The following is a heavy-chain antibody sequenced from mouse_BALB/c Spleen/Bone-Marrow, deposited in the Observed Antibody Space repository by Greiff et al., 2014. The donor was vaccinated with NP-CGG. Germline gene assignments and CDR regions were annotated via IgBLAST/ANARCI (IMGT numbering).Heavy chain of an antibody. CDR3: ARDRGYNVGFAY. V-gene: IGHV2-6-7*01. CDR1: GFSLTGYG. Sequence: VKLVESGPGLVAPSQSLSITCTVSGFSLTGYGVHWVRQPPGKGLEWLGMIWGDGSTNYNSALKSRLSISKDNSKSQAFLKMNSLQTDDTARYYCARDRGYNVGFAYWGQGTLVTVSA. J-gene: IGHJ3*01. D-gene: IGHD2-2*01. CDR2: IWGDGST.